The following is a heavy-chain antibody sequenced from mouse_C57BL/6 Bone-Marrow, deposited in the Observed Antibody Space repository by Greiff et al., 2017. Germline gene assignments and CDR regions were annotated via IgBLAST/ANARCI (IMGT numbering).Heavy chain of an antibody. CDR3: ARYGFYDGFDY. CDR2: IYPGSGST. D-gene: IGHD2-3*01. CDR1: GYTFTSYW. Sequence: VKLMESGAELVKPGASVKMSCKASGYTFTSYWITWVKQRPGQGLAWIGDIYPGSGSTNYNEKFKSKATLTVDTSSSTAYMQLSSLTSEDSAVYYCARYGFYDGFDYWGQGTTLTVSS. V-gene: IGHV1-55*01. J-gene: IGHJ2*01.